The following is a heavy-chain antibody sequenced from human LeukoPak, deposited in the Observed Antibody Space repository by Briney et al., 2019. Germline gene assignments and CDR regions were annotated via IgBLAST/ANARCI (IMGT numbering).Heavy chain of an antibody. V-gene: IGHV3-7*01. CDR3: ARVLDSSTSRYQSLKY. CDR2: IKQDEGEK. CDR1: GFTFSSYW. D-gene: IGHD2-2*01. Sequence: GGSLRLSCAASGFTFSSYWMNWDRRAPGKGLEWVANIKQDEGEKYYVDSVKGRFTISRDNAKNSLYLQMNNLRAEDTAVYYCARVLDSSTSRYQSLKYWGQGTLVTVSS. J-gene: IGHJ1*01.